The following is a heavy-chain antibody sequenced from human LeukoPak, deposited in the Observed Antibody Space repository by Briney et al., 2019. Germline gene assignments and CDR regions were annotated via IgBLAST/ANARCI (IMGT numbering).Heavy chain of an antibody. V-gene: IGHV3-23*01. J-gene: IGHJ6*04. CDR1: GFTFSSYA. D-gene: IGHD3-10*01. Sequence: PGGSLRLSCAASGFTFSSYAMSWVRQAPGKGLEWASAISGSGGSTYYADSVKGRFTISRDNSKNTLYLQMNSLRAEDTAVYYCAKALHAYYYGSGSYYNSQAYYYGMDVWGKGTTVTVSS. CDR2: ISGSGGST. CDR3: AKALHAYYYGSGSYYNSQAYYYGMDV.